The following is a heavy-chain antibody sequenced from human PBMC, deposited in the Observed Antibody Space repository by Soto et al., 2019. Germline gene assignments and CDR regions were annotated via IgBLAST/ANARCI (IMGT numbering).Heavy chain of an antibody. V-gene: IGHV3-23*01. CDR3: VSWVSAHFDY. J-gene: IGHJ4*01. D-gene: IGHD2-8*01. CDR2: ISSNGANT. CDR1: GFTFDSPYSHG. Sequence: PGGSLRLSCAASGFTFDSPYSHGMSWVRQSPGKGPEWVSTISSNGANTHYAESVKGRFTISKDASRNTVRLHMNSLRAEDTATYFCVSWVSAHFDYWGHGTPVTVSS.